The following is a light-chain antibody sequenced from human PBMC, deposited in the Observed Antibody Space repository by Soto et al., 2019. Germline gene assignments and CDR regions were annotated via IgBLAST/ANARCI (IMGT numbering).Light chain of an antibody. Sequence: QSALTQPPSASGSPGQSVTISCTGTSSDVGAYDYVSWYQQHPGKAPKLMIYEVSQRPSGVPDRFSGSKSGNTASLTISGLQAEXGGDYYCSSFAGINNLLFGGGTKLTVL. CDR3: SSFAGINNLL. CDR2: EVS. CDR1: SSDVGAYDY. J-gene: IGLJ2*01. V-gene: IGLV2-8*01.